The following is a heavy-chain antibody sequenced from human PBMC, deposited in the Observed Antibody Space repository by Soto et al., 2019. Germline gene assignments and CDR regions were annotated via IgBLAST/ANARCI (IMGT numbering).Heavy chain of an antibody. CDR1: GGSISSGGYS. CDR2: IYHSGST. Sequence: QLQLQESGSGLVRPSQTLSLTCAVSGGSISSGGYSWNWIRQPPGKGLEWIGYIYHSGSTLYNPSLQSRVPXXVXQSKNQSSLKLTSVTAADTAVYYCARDQLEGNWFDPWGQGTLVTVSS. D-gene: IGHD1-1*01. CDR3: ARDQLEGNWFDP. V-gene: IGHV4-30-2*01. J-gene: IGHJ5*02.